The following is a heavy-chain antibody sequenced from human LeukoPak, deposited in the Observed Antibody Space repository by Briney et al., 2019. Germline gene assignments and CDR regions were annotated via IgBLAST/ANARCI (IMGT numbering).Heavy chain of an antibody. Sequence: GGSLRLSCAASGFNFSSYWMIWARQAPGKGLEWVANIKHDGSDKNYVDSVKGRFTISRDNSKNTLYLQMNSLRAEDTAVYYCAAPRVVVITSDYYFDYWGQGTLVTVSS. CDR3: AAPRVVVITSDYYFDY. CDR2: IKHDGSDK. D-gene: IGHD3-22*01. J-gene: IGHJ4*02. CDR1: GFNFSSYW. V-gene: IGHV3-7*03.